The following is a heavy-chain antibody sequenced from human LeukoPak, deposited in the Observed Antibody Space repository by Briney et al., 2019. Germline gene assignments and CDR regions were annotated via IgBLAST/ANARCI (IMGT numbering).Heavy chain of an antibody. CDR1: GDSMRSSNW. D-gene: IGHD3-10*01. CDR2: ISHRGST. Sequence: KASGTLSLTCAVSGDSMRSSNWWIWVRQAPGKGLEWIGEISHRGSTNYNPSLKSRVTISIDKSKNQFSLKLSSVTAADTAVYYCARSYYYGSGTFDYWGQGTLVTVSS. CDR3: ARSYYYGSGTFDY. J-gene: IGHJ4*02. V-gene: IGHV4-4*02.